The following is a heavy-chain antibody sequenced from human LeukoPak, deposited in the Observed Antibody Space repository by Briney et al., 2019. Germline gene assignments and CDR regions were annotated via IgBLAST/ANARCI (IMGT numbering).Heavy chain of an antibody. CDR1: GYTFTGYY. CDR2: INPNSGGT. V-gene: IGHV1-2*06. D-gene: IGHD2/OR15-2a*01. Sequence: ASVKVSCKASGYTFTGYYMHWVRQAPGQGLEWMGRINPNSGGTNYAQKFQGRVTMTRDTSISTAYMELGRLRSDDTAVYHCARSRENRIGYNWFDPWGQGTLVTVSS. J-gene: IGHJ5*02. CDR3: ARSRENRIGYNWFDP.